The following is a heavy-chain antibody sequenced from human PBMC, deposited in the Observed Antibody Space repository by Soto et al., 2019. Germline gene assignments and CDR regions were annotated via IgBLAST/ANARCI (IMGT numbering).Heavy chain of an antibody. Sequence: GXSLRLSCAASGFTLSSYGLHWFRQAPGDGLEWVAVISYDGSNKYYADSVKGRFTISRDNSKNTLYLQMNSLRAEDTAVYYCAKDQLWLDRYYYYGMDVWGQGTTVTVSS. CDR2: ISYDGSNK. CDR1: GFTLSSYG. D-gene: IGHD5-18*01. V-gene: IGHV3-30*18. J-gene: IGHJ6*02. CDR3: AKDQLWLDRYYYYGMDV.